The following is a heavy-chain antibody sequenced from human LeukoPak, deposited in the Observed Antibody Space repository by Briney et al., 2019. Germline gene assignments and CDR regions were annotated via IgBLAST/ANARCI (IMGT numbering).Heavy chain of an antibody. D-gene: IGHD3-9*01. V-gene: IGHV3-23*01. CDR2: ISGSGDGGSGGIT. CDR3: AKARTYYDILTGYPTFDY. J-gene: IGHJ4*02. CDR1: GFTFSTYA. Sequence: GGSLRLSCAASGFTFSTYAMSWVRQAPGRGLEWVSAISGSGDGGSGGITYYADSVKGRFTISRDNSENTLYLQMNSLRAEDTAVYYCAKARTYYDILTGYPTFDYWGQGTLVTVPS.